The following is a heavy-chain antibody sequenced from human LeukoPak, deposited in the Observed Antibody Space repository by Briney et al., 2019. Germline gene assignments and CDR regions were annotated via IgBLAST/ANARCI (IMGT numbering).Heavy chain of an antibody. D-gene: IGHD5-24*01. CDR3: AREADAYNSVSYDY. CDR2: VIPVLGIP. CDR1: GGTFNNYA. J-gene: IGHJ4*02. V-gene: IGHV1-69*04. Sequence: ASVKVSRKSSGGTFNNYAITWVRQAPGHGLEWMGRVIPVLGIPTSARSFQGRVTLTADTSTRTAYMELSSLRSDDTAVYYCAREADAYNSVSYDYWGQGTLVIVSS.